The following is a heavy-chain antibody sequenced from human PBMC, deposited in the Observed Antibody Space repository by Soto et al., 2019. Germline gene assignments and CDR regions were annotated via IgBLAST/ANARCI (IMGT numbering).Heavy chain of an antibody. CDR2: INPKSGGT. CDR1: GYSFTDYH. J-gene: IGHJ6*02. V-gene: IGHV1-2*04. D-gene: IGHD2-8*01. CDR3: ARGDSTDCSNGVCSFFYNHDMDV. Sequence: ASVKVSCKASGYSFTDYHIHWVRQAPEQGLEWLGRINPKSGGTSTAQKFQGWVTMTTDTSISTASMELTRLTSDDTAIYYCARGDSTDCSNGVCSFFYNHDMDVWGQGTTVTVSS.